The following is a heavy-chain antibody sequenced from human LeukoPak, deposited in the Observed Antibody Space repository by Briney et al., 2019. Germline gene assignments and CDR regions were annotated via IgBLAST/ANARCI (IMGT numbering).Heavy chain of an antibody. V-gene: IGHV4-59*12. CDR2: IYYSGST. Sequence: SETLSLTCTVSGGSISSYYWSWLRQPPGKGLEWIGYIYYSGSTNYNPSLKSRVTISVDTSKNQFSLKLSSVTAADTAVYYCATTPYYSSGWYADFQHWGQGTLVTVSS. CDR3: ATTPYYSSGWYADFQH. CDR1: GGSISSYY. J-gene: IGHJ1*01. D-gene: IGHD6-19*01.